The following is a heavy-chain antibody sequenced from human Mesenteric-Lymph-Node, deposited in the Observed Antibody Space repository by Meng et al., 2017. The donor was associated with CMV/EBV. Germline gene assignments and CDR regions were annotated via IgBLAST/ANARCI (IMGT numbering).Heavy chain of an antibody. CDR3: ARETKDTLPFLEWPLDDFFDY. CDR2: IKTDGTST. CDR1: GFTFSSHW. V-gene: IGHV3-74*01. J-gene: IGHJ4*02. D-gene: IGHD3-3*01. Sequence: GESLKISCAASGFTFSSHWMGWVRQAPGKGLVWVSRIKTDGTSTNYADSGKGRFINSRDNAKTTLYLQMNSLRAEDTAVYYCARETKDTLPFLEWPLDDFFDYWGQGTLVTVSS.